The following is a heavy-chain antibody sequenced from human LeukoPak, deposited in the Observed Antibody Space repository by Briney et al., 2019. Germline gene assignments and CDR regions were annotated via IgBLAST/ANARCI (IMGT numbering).Heavy chain of an antibody. CDR2: FDPEDGET. D-gene: IGHD5-12*01. Sequence: ASVKVSCKVSGYTLTELSMHWVRQAPGKGLEWMGGFDPEDGETIYAQKFQGRVTMTEDTSTDTAYMELSRLRSEDTAVYYCATIQWPYIRDRTYYFDYWGQGTLVTVSS. V-gene: IGHV1-24*01. J-gene: IGHJ4*02. CDR3: ATIQWPYIRDRTYYFDY. CDR1: GYTLTELS.